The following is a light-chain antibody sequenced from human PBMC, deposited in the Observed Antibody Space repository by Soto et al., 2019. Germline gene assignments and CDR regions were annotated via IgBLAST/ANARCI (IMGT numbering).Light chain of an antibody. CDR3: LLYFGGAQLV. V-gene: IGLV7-43*01. Sequence: QTVVTQEPSLTVSPGGTVTLTCASSTGAVTTGNYASWFQQKPGQAPRTLIYTTDNRHSWTPARFSGSLLGGKAALTLSSVQHEDEADYYRLLYFGGAQLVFGGGTKLTVL. J-gene: IGLJ3*02. CDR1: TGAVTTGNY. CDR2: TTD.